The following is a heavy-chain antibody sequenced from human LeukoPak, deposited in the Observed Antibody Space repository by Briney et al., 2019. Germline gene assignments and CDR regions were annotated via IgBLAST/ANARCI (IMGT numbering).Heavy chain of an antibody. CDR3: AKEVSANFDH. CDR1: GFTFSTYS. J-gene: IGHJ4*02. V-gene: IGHV3-48*01. D-gene: IGHD2-21*02. Sequence: GGSLRLSCGASGFTFSTYSMNWVRQAPGRGLQWVSYISSSSSTIYYADSVKGRFTISRDNAKNSLYLQMNSLRAEDTAVYYCAKEVSANFDHWGQGTLVTVSS. CDR2: ISSSSSTI.